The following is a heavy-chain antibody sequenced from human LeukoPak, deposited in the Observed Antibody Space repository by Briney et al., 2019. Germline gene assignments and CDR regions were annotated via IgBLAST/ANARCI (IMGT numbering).Heavy chain of an antibody. CDR1: GYTLTELS. D-gene: IGHD3-9*01. CDR2: FDPEDGET. V-gene: IGHV1-24*01. J-gene: IGHJ6*02. Sequence: ASVKVSCKVSGYTLTELSMHWVRQAPGKGLEGMGGFDPEDGETIYAQKFQGRVTMTEDTSTDTAYMELSSLRSEDTAVYYCATGPSYDILRDYYYYYGMDVWGQGTTVTVSS. CDR3: ATGPSYDILRDYYYYYGMDV.